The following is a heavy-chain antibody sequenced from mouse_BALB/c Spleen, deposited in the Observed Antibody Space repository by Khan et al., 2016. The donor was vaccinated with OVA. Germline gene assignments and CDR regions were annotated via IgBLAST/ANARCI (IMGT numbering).Heavy chain of an antibody. CDR3: ARIYGGDFDY. CDR2: ISYSGND. J-gene: IGHJ2*01. V-gene: IGHV3-2*02. Sequence: VQLKESGPGLVKPSQSLSLTCTVTGYSITSDYAWNWIRQFPGNKLEWMGYISYSGNDKYNPSLKSRISITRDTSKNQFFLQLNSVTAEDTATYYCARIYGGDFDYWGQGTTLTVSS. D-gene: IGHD1-1*01. CDR1: GYSITSDYA.